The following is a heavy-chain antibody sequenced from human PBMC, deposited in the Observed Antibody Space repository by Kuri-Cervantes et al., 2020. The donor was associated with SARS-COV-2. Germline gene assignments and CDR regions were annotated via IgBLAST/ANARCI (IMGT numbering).Heavy chain of an antibody. CDR1: GFTFSSYA. J-gene: IGHJ6*03. D-gene: IGHD4-17*01. CDR3: ARDQGVNYGDAYMDV. V-gene: IGHV3-7*01. Sequence: GGSLRLSCAASGFTFSSYATHWVRQAPGKGLEWVANIKQDGSEKYYVDSVKGRFTISRDNAKNTLYLQMNSLRAEDTAVYYCARDQGVNYGDAYMDVWGKGTTVTVSS. CDR2: IKQDGSEK.